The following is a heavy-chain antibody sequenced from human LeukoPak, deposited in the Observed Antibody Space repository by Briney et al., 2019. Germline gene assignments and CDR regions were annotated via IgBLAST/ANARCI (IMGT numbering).Heavy chain of an antibody. CDR1: GGSISTYY. J-gene: IGHJ4*02. CDR3: ARETRGYGSGSYDGFDY. CDR2: IYYGGST. V-gene: IGHV4-59*01. D-gene: IGHD6-19*01. Sequence: SETLSLTCTVSGGSISTYYWSWIRQPPGMGLEWIGYIYYGGSTNYNPSLKSRVTISLDTSNNQFSLNLGAATAADTAIYYCARETRGYGSGSYDGFDYWGQGTLVTVSS.